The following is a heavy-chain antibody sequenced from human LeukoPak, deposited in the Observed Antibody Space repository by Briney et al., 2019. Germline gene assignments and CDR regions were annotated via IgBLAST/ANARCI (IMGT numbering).Heavy chain of an antibody. V-gene: IGHV3-53*01. CDR2: IYIAGTT. Sequence: GGSLRFSCAASGFTVSSNYMSWVRQAPGKGLEWVSIIYIAGTTHYADSVKGRFTISRDNSKNTLFLQMNSLRAEDTAMYYCARAVSGYYFDYWGQGALVTVSS. CDR3: ARAVSGYYFDY. CDR1: GFTVSSNY. J-gene: IGHJ4*02. D-gene: IGHD6-19*01.